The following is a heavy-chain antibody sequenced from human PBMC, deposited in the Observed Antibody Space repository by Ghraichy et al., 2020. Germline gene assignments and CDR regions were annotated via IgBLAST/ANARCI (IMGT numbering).Heavy chain of an antibody. Sequence: ASVKVSCKASGYTFTSYDINWVRQATGQGLEWMGWMNPNSGNTGYAQKFQGRVTMTRNTSISTAYMELSSLRSEDTAVYYCARGLKAYYDILTGYYIDYYYGMDFCGQGTTVTVSS. CDR2: MNPNSGNT. V-gene: IGHV1-8*01. D-gene: IGHD3-9*01. CDR1: GYTFTSYD. CDR3: ARGLKAYYDILTGYYIDYYYGMDF. J-gene: IGHJ6*02.